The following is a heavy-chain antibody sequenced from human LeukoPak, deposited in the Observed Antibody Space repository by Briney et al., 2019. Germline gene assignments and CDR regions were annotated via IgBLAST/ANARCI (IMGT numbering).Heavy chain of an antibody. Sequence: PGGSLRLSCAASGFTFSSYGMHWVRQAPGKGLEWLAFVSYDGSKKYYSDSVKGRFTISRDNSKNTLYLQMNGLRAEDTAVYYCAKDSAKKYDDYWGQGTLVTVSS. J-gene: IGHJ4*02. CDR3: AKDSAKKYDDY. V-gene: IGHV3-30*18. D-gene: IGHD2/OR15-2a*01. CDR1: GFTFSSYG. CDR2: VSYDGSKK.